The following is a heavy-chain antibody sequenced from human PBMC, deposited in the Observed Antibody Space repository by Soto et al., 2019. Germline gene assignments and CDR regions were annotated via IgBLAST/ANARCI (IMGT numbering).Heavy chain of an antibody. CDR1: GFTFSNYG. V-gene: IGHV3-30*03. Sequence: GGSLRLSCAASGFTFSNYGMHWVRQAPGKGLEWVAVISDDGVSKYYADSVQGRFTISRDNSESVVLLQMNSLRPDDTALYFCARAYYFGSGTSYTLYYWGQGTRVTVSS. CDR2: ISDDGVSK. J-gene: IGHJ4*02. D-gene: IGHD3-10*01. CDR3: ARAYYFGSGTSYTLYY.